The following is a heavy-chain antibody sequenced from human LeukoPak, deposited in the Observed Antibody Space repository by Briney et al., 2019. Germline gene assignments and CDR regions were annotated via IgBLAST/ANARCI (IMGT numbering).Heavy chain of an antibody. J-gene: IGHJ5*02. CDR1: GDSVSINSVT. V-gene: IGHV6-1*01. CDR3: ARRLTQYDCFDP. Sequence: SQTLSLTCAISGDSVSINSVTWNWIRQSPSRGLEWLGRTYYRSTWYNDYAVSVRGRITVNPDTSKNQFSLHLNSMTPEDTAVYYCARRLTQYDCFDPWGQGILVIVSS. CDR2: TYYRSTWYN. D-gene: IGHD2-2*01.